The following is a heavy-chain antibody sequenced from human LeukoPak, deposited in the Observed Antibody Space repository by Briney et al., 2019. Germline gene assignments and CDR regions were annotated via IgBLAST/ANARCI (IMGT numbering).Heavy chain of an antibody. CDR1: GGSIRSYY. V-gene: IGHV4-4*07. D-gene: IGHD3-10*01. CDR2: IYTSGST. Sequence: SETLSLTCTVSGGSIRSYYWSWIRQPAGKGLEWIGRIYTSGSTNYNPSLKSRVTMSVDTSKNQFSLKLSSVTAADTAVYYCARDPDYYGSGSRGAFDFWGQGTMITVSS. CDR3: ARDPDYYGSGSRGAFDF. J-gene: IGHJ3*01.